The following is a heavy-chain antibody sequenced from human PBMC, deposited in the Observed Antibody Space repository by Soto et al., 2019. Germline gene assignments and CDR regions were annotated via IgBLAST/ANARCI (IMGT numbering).Heavy chain of an antibody. Sequence: EVQLVESGGGLVQPGESLRLSCAASGFTFDYYWMHWVRQAPGKRLVWVSRVHSDGTTTTYADSVKGRFTISRDNAMNTVSLHMSSLRAQDTAISFCASGDRGGFDLRGHGTVVTVSS. J-gene: IGHJ3*01. CDR2: VHSDGTTT. CDR3: ASGDRGGFDL. V-gene: IGHV3-74*01. CDR1: GFTFDYYW. D-gene: IGHD3-10*01.